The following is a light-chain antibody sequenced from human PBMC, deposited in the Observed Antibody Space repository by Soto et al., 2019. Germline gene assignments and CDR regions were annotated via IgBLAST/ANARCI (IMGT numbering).Light chain of an antibody. CDR1: QSVRSRY. Sequence: EIVLTQAPCTLSLSPGERATLSCRASQSVRSRYLAWYQQKPGQAPRLLIYGASSRATGIPDRFSGSGSGTDFTLTITSLEPDDFAVYDCQPDGGSPPVTFGQGTQLESK. J-gene: IGKJ2*01. CDR2: GAS. CDR3: QPDGGSPPVT. V-gene: IGKV3-20*01.